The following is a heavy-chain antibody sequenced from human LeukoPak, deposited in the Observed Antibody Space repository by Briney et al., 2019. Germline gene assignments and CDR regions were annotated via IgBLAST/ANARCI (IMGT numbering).Heavy chain of an antibody. J-gene: IGHJ6*03. CDR2: MNPSSGNT. Sequence: GASVKVSCKASGYTFTSYDINWVRQATGQGLEWMGWMNPSSGNTGYAQKFQGRVTMTRNTSISTAYMELSSLRSEDTAVYYCARGTYYDILTGYPQDYYYMDVWGKGTTVTVSS. CDR1: GYTFTSYD. CDR3: ARGTYYDILTGYPQDYYYMDV. V-gene: IGHV1-8*01. D-gene: IGHD3-9*01.